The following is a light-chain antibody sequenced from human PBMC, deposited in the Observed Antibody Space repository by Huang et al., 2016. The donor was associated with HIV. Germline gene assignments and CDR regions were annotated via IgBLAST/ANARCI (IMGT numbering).Light chain of an antibody. CDR2: WES. V-gene: IGKV4-1*01. Sequence: DIIMTQSPDSLAVSLGERATLNCRSSQSVYSSSTSKDYMAWFQQKPGQPPRLLLFWESDREAGVPDRSTDGGSGTHFTLPCASLGAEDAAIYYCQKYYSSPQTFGQGTRVEVK. CDR3: QKYYSSPQT. CDR1: QSVYSSSTSKDY. J-gene: IGKJ1*01.